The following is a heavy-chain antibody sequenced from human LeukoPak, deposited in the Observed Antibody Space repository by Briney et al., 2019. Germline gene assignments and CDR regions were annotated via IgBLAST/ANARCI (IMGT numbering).Heavy chain of an antibody. CDR1: GFTFSNYA. Sequence: PGGSLRLSCAASGFTFSNYAIHWVRQAPGKGLEWVAVISYDGSNTYYADSVKGRFTISRDNSQNTLYLQMNSLRAEDTAVYYCARRTGGLDYWGQGTLVTVSS. D-gene: IGHD3-16*01. J-gene: IGHJ4*02. V-gene: IGHV3-30-3*01. CDR2: ISYDGSNT. CDR3: ARRTGGLDY.